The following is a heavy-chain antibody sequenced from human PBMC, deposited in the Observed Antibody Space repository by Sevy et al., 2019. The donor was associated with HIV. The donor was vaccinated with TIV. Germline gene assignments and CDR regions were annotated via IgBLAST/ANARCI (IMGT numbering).Heavy chain of an antibody. V-gene: IGHV5-51*01. CDR3: ARHAGPNYDSSGYYYLDYRFDH. CDR1: GYSFTSYW. D-gene: IGHD3-22*01. Sequence: GESLKISCKGSGYSFTSYWIGWVRQMPGKGLEWMGIICPGDSDTRYSPSFQGQVTISADQSISTAYLQWSSLKASDTAMHYSARHAGPNYDSSGYYYLDYRFDHWGQGTLVTVSS. CDR2: ICPGDSDT. J-gene: IGHJ4*02.